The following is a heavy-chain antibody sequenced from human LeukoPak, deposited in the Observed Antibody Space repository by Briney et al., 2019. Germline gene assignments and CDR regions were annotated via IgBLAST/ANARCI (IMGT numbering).Heavy chain of an antibody. D-gene: IGHD3-22*01. CDR3: ARDQAVYYYDSSGYYLDAFDI. CDR2: IKQDGSEK. CDR1: GFTFSSYW. Sequence: GGSLRLSCAASGFTFSSYWMSWVRQAPGKGLEWVANIKQDGSEKYYVDSVKGRFTISRDSAKNSLYLQMNSLRAEDTAVYYCARDQAVYYYDSSGYYLDAFDIWGQGTMVTVSS. J-gene: IGHJ3*02. V-gene: IGHV3-7*01.